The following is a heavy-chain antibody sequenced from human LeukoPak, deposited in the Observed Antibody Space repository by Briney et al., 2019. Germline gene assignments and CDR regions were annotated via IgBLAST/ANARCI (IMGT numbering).Heavy chain of an antibody. CDR3: ARGSHDSPFDY. J-gene: IGHJ4*02. CDR2: IYYSGST. Sequence: PSQTLSLTCTVSGGSISSGDYYWSWIRQPPGKGLEWIGYIYYSGSTYYNPSLKSRVTILVDTSKNQFSLKLSSVTAADTAVYYCARGSHDSPFDYWGQGTLVTVSS. V-gene: IGHV4-30-4*01. CDR1: GGSISSGDYY. D-gene: IGHD3-9*01.